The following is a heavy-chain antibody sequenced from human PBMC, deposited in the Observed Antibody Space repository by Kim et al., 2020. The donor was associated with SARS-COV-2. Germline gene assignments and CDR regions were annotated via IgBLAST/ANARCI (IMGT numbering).Heavy chain of an antibody. D-gene: IGHD3-3*01. V-gene: IGHV1-46*01. Sequence: QGRVTMTRDTATSTVYMELSSLRSEDTAVYYCARDLELYDFWSGTDAFDIWGQGTMVTVSS. J-gene: IGHJ3*02. CDR3: ARDLELYDFWSGTDAFDI.